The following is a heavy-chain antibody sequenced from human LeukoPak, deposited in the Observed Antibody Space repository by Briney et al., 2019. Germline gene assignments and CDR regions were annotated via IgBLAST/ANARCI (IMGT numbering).Heavy chain of an antibody. CDR1: GGSISSYY. CDR2: IYYSGST. D-gene: IGHD6-13*01. V-gene: IGHV4-59*01. CDR3: ARVYYSSSYDYWYFDL. J-gene: IGHJ2*01. Sequence: SETLSLTCTASGGSISSYYWSWIRQPPGKGLEWIGYIYYSGSTSYNPSLKSRVTISVDTSKNQFSLKLSSVTAADTAVYYCARVYYSSSYDYWYFDLWGRGTLVTVSS.